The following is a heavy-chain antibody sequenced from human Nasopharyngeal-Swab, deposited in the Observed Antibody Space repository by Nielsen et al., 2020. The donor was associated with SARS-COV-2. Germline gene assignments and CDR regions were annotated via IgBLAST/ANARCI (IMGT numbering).Heavy chain of an antibody. CDR2: ISSSSSYI. D-gene: IGHD2-2*01. CDR1: GFTLSSYS. Sequence: GESLKISCAASGFTLSSYSMSWVRQAPGKGLEWVSSISSSSSYIFYADSVKGRFTISRDNAKNSLYLQMNSLRVEDTAVYYCARAHCSRSSCSAPDYYYYYMDVWGKGTTVTVSS. V-gene: IGHV3-21*01. J-gene: IGHJ6*03. CDR3: ARAHCSRSSCSAPDYYYYYMDV.